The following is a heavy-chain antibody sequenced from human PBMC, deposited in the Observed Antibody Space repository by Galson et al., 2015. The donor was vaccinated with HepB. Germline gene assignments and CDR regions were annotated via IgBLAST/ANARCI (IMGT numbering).Heavy chain of an antibody. CDR2: INPNSGGT. CDR1: GYTFTGYY. Sequence: SVKVSCKASGYTFTGYYMHWVRQAPGQGLEWMGWINPNSGGTNYAQKFQGWVTMTRDTSISTAYMELSRLRSDDTAVYYCARVELGHYYYGMDVWGQGTTVTVSS. V-gene: IGHV1-2*04. CDR3: ARVELGHYYYGMDV. D-gene: IGHD1-7*01. J-gene: IGHJ6*02.